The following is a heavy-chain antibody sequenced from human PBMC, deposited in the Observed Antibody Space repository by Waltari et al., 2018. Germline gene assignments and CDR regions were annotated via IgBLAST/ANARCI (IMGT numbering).Heavy chain of an antibody. CDR3: WVVGGPYCFGY. CDR1: GYPFTSYD. CDR2: RNPNSGNT. V-gene: IGHV1-8*01. Sequence: QVQLVQSGAEVKKPGASVKVSCKASGYPFTSYDINWVRQATGQGLEWMGFRNPNSGNTGYSQKFHVRLTKAKNCSMSTSYMEPGSLRSEDTAVYCCWVVGGPYCFGYWGQGTLVSVSA. J-gene: IGHJ4*02. D-gene: IGHD2-15*01.